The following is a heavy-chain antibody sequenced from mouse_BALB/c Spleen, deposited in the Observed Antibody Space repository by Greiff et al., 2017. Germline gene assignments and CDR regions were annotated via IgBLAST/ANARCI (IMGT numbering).Heavy chain of an antibody. CDR2: IDPENGNT. Sequence: VQLQQSGAELVRPGALVKLSCKASGFNIKDYYMHWVKQRPEQGLEWIGWIDPENGNTIYDPKFQGKASITADTSSNTAYLQLSSLTSEDTAVYYCARGYMDYWGQGTSGTVSS. CDR3: ARGYMDY. V-gene: IGHV14-1*02. CDR1: GFNIKDYY. J-gene: IGHJ4*01.